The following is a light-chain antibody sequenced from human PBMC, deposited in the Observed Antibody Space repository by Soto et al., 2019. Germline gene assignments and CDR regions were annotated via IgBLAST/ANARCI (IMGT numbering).Light chain of an antibody. V-gene: IGLV2-14*01. CDR3: AHMQAAAVV. Sequence: QSALTQPASVSGSPGQSITISCTGTSSDVGSYNYVSWYLQHPGKAPKFMIYDVSNRPSGVSNRFSGSKSGNTASLPISGLQAEDEAEAHMQAAAVVFGGGTKLTVL. J-gene: IGLJ2*01. CDR1: SSDVGSYNY. CDR2: DVS.